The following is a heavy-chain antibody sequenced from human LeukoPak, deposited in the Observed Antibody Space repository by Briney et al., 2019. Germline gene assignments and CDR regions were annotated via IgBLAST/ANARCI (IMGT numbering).Heavy chain of an antibody. CDR3: ARLLLYYFDY. D-gene: IGHD3-10*01. V-gene: IGHV3-21*01. J-gene: IGHJ4*02. CDR2: ISSSSSYI. Sequence: GGSLRLSCAASGFTFSSYSMNWVRRAPGKGLEWVSSISSSSSYIYYADSVKGRFTIPRDNAKNSLYLQMNSLRAEDTAVYYCARLLLYYFDYWGQGTLVTVSS. CDR1: GFTFSSYS.